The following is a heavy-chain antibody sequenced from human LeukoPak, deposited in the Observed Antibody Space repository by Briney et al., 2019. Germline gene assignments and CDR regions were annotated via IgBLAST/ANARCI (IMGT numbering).Heavy chain of an antibody. J-gene: IGHJ4*02. CDR2: IYSGGST. Sequence: GGSLRLSCAASGFTVSSNYMGWVRQAPGKGLEWVSVIYSGGSTYYADSVKGRFTISRDNSKNTLYLQMNSLRAEDTAVYYCARDAYNWNDRCFDYWGQGTLVTVSS. V-gene: IGHV3-53*01. CDR3: ARDAYNWNDRCFDY. CDR1: GFTVSSNY. D-gene: IGHD1-1*01.